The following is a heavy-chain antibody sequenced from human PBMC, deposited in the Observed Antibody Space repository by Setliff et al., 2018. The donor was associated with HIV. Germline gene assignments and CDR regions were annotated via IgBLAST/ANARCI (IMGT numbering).Heavy chain of an antibody. Sequence: PSETLSLTCTVSSGSISSYYSTWIRQPPGKGLEWIGYIYYSGSTKYNPSLKIRVTISVDTSKNQFSLNLSSVTAADTAVYFCATLNSENRLGYFRHWGQGTLVTVSS. J-gene: IGHJ1*01. V-gene: IGHV4-59*01. CDR2: IYYSGST. CDR3: ATLNSENRLGYFRH. D-gene: IGHD1-26*01. CDR1: SGSISSYY.